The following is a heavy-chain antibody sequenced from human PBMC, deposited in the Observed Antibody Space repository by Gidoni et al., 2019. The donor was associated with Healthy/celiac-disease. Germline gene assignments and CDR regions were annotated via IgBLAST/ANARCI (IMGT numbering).Heavy chain of an antibody. CDR2: IYYSGST. Sequence: QLQLQESGPGLVKPSETLSLTCTVSGGSISSSSYYWGWIRQPPGKGLEWIGSIYYSGSTYYNPSLKSRVTISVDTSKNQFSLKLSSVTAADTAVYYCARQGYGGNSYYFDYWGQGTLVTVSS. V-gene: IGHV4-39*01. CDR3: ARQGYGGNSYYFDY. D-gene: IGHD4-17*01. J-gene: IGHJ4*02. CDR1: GGSISSSSYY.